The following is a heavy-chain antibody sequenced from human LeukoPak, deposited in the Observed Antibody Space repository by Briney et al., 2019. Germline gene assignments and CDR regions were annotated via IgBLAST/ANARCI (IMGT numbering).Heavy chain of an antibody. CDR3: AKALWTIAGAKPGTFDY. D-gene: IGHD6-25*01. V-gene: IGHV3-21*04. CDR2: ISSSSSYI. CDR1: GFPVSRHY. Sequence: GSPRLSCVVSGFPVSRHYMNWVRQAPGEGLEWVSSISSSSSYIYYADSLKGRFTISRDNSKNTLYLQMSSLRAEDTAVYYCAKALWTIAGAKPGTFDYWGQGTLVTVSS. J-gene: IGHJ4*02.